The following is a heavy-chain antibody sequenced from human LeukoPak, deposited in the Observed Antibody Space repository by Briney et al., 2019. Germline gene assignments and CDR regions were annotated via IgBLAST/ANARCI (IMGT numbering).Heavy chain of an antibody. Sequence: PSETLSLTCTVSGGSISSYYWSWIRQPAGKGLEWIGRIYTSGSTNYNPSLKSQVTMSVDTSKNQFSLKLSSVTAADTAVYYCAREVYDFWSGSLVFRYYFDYWGQGTLVTVSS. CDR2: IYTSGST. D-gene: IGHD3-3*01. CDR1: GGSISSYY. CDR3: AREVYDFWSGSLVFRYYFDY. J-gene: IGHJ4*02. V-gene: IGHV4-4*07.